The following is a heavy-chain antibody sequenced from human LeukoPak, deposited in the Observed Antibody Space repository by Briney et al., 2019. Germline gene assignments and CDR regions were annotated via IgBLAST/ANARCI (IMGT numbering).Heavy chain of an antibody. CDR3: ARDNYAGANWFDP. D-gene: IGHD1-7*01. CDR2: IIPIFGTA. J-gene: IGHJ5*02. Sequence: GASVKVSCKASGGTFSIYAISWVRQAPGQGLEWMGGIIPIFGTANYAQKFQGRVTITTDESTSTAYMELSSLRSEDTAVYYCARDNYAGANWFDPWGQGTLVTVSS. CDR1: GGTFSIYA. V-gene: IGHV1-69*05.